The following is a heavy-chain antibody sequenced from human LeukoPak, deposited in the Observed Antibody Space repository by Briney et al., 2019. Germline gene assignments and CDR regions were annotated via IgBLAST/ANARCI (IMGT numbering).Heavy chain of an antibody. J-gene: IGHJ4*02. V-gene: IGHV3-7*04. Sequence: GGTLRLSCAGSGFTFRDYGMSWVRQAPGKGLEWVANIKQDGSEKYYVDSVKGRFTISRDNAKNSLYLQMNSLRAEDTAVYYCARGERYYDSSGYYLYWGQGTLVTVSS. CDR3: ARGERYYDSSGYYLY. CDR1: GFTFRDYG. D-gene: IGHD3-22*01. CDR2: IKQDGSEK.